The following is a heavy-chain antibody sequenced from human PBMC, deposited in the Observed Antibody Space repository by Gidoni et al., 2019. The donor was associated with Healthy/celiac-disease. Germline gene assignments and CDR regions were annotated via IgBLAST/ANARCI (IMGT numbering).Heavy chain of an antibody. D-gene: IGHD3-16*02. CDR1: GYPFTSHG. CDR3: ARDREYVWGSYRFDAFDI. V-gene: IGHV1-18*01. J-gene: IGHJ3*02. Sequence: QVQLVQSGAEVKKPGASVKVSCTASGYPFTSHGISWVRQAPGQGLEWMGWISAYNGNTNNAQKLQGRVTMTTDTSTSTAYMELRSLRSDDTAVYYCARDREYVWGSYRFDAFDIWGQGTMVTVSS. CDR2: ISAYNGNT.